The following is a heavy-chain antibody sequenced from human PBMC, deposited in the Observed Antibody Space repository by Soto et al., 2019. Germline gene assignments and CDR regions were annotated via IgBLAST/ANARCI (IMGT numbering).Heavy chain of an antibody. J-gene: IGHJ4*02. Sequence: QVQLVQSGAEVKKPGSSVKVSCKASGRTFSSYTISWVRQAPGQGLEWMGRIIPILGIANYAQKFQGRVTITADKSTSTAYMELSSLRSEDTAVYYCARDPGYCSGGSCYGHWGQGTLVTVSP. D-gene: IGHD2-15*01. CDR3: ARDPGYCSGGSCYGH. CDR2: IIPILGIA. CDR1: GRTFSSYT. V-gene: IGHV1-69*08.